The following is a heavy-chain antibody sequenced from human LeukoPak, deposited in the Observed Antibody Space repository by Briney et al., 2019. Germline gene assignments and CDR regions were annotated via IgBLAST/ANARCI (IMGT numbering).Heavy chain of an antibody. Sequence: GASVKVSCKASGFTFTSSAMQWVRQARGQRLEWIGWIVVGGGNTNYAQKFQERVTITRDMSTSTAYMELSSLRSEDTAVYYCAGSSSSWSFDYWGQGTLVTVSS. J-gene: IGHJ4*02. CDR3: AGSSSSWSFDY. CDR1: GFTFTSSA. CDR2: IVVGGGNT. D-gene: IGHD6-13*01. V-gene: IGHV1-58*02.